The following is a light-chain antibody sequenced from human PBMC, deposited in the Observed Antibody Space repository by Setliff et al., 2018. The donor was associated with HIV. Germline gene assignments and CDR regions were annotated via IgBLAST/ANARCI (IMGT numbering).Light chain of an antibody. J-gene: IGKJ4*01. Sequence: DIVMTQSPATLSVSPGESATLSCRASQSVSSNLAWYQQKPGQAPRLLIYGASTRATGIPARFSGSGSGTEFTLTISSLQSEDFAVYYCQQYNNWSPLTFGGGTKVDIK. CDR3: QQYNNWSPLT. CDR1: QSVSSN. CDR2: GAS. V-gene: IGKV3-15*01.